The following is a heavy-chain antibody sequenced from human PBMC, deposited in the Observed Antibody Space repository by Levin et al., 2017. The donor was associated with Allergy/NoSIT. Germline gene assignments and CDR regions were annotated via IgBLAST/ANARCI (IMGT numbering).Heavy chain of an antibody. J-gene: IGHJ4*02. Sequence: SETLSLTCAVYGGSFSGYYWSWIRQPPGKGLEWIGEINHSGSTNYNPSLKSRVTISVDTSKNQFSLKLSSVTAADTAVYYCARVSGSSSSWGQGTLVTVSS. V-gene: IGHV4-34*01. CDR3: ARVSGSSSS. CDR2: INHSGST. CDR1: GGSFSGYY. D-gene: IGHD6-6*01.